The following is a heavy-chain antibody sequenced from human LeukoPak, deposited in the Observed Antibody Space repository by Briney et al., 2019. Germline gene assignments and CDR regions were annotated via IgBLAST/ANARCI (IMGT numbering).Heavy chain of an antibody. CDR3: ARDGGATSWDY. D-gene: IGHD1-26*01. J-gene: IGHJ4*02. CDR1: GGTFSSYA. Sequence: ASVKVSCKASGGTFSSYAISWVRQAPGQGLEWMGGIIPIFGTANYAQKFQGRVTITADKSTSTAYMELSRLRSDDTAVYYCARDGGATSWDYWGQGTLVTVSS. CDR2: IIPIFGTA. V-gene: IGHV1-69*06.